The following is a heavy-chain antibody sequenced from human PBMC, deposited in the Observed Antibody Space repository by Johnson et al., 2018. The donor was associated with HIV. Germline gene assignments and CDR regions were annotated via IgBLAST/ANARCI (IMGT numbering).Heavy chain of an antibody. J-gene: IGHJ3*02. CDR1: EFTFDDYG. CDR3: ARGKGASVGLDAFDI. D-gene: IGHD2-2*01. CDR2: ISWNGGDT. V-gene: IGHV3-20*04. Sequence: VQLVESGGGLVQPGRSLRLSCAASEFTFDDYGLTWVRQAPGKGLEWVSGISWNGGDTGYADSVRGRFTISRDNAKNSLYLQTNSLRVEDTAFYYCARGKGASVGLDAFDIWGQGTMVTVSS.